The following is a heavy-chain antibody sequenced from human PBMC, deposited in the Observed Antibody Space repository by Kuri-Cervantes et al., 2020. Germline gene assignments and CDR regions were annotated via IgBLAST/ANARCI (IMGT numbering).Heavy chain of an antibody. CDR2: VYHGGNR. J-gene: IGHJ6*03. CDR3: ARGQYYDFWSGYYSNYYMDV. CDR1: GHSVTSAFY. V-gene: IGHV4-38-2*02. D-gene: IGHD3-3*01. Sequence: SETLSLTCNVSGHSVTSAFYWGWIRQPPGKGLEWVGTVYHGGNRYYNPSLESRVTIFVDTSKNQFSLKLSSVTAADTAVYYCARGQYYDFWSGYYSNYYMDVWGKGTTVTVSS.